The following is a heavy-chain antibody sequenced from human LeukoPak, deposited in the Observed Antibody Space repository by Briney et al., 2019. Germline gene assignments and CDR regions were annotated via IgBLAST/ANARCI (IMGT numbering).Heavy chain of an antibody. V-gene: IGHV1-69*13. CDR3: ARSTYYYDSSGYYYYLDY. D-gene: IGHD3-22*01. Sequence: SVKVSCKASGYTFTSYGISWVRQAPGQGLEWMGGIIPIFSTANYAQKFQGRVTIIADEFMSTAYMELSSLRSEDTAVYYCARSTYYYDSSGYYYYLDYWGQGTLVTVSS. CDR1: GYTFTSYG. CDR2: IIPIFSTA. J-gene: IGHJ4*02.